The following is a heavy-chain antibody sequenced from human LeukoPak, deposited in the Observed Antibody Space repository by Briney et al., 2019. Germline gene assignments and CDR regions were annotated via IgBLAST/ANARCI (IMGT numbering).Heavy chain of an antibody. V-gene: IGHV3-21*01. Sequence: PGRSLRLSCAASGFTFSSYSMNWVRQAPGKGLEWVSSISSSSSYIYYADSVKGRFTISRDNAKNSLYLQMNSLRAEDTAVYYCARVFSLYYMDVWGKGTTVTVSS. CDR1: GFTFSSYS. CDR3: ARVFSLYYMDV. CDR2: ISSSSSYI. J-gene: IGHJ6*03. D-gene: IGHD2/OR15-2a*01.